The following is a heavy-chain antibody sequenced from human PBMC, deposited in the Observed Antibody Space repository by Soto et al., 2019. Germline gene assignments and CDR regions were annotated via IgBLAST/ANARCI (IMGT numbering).Heavy chain of an antibody. CDR3: AKGGSYYYDSSGYYAN. Sequence: GGSLRLSCAASGFTFTSYAMSWVRQAPGKGLEWVSAISGSGGSSYYADSVKGRFTISRDNSKNTLFLQMNSLRAEDTAIYYCAKGGSYYYDSSGYYANWGQGTLVTVSS. D-gene: IGHD3-22*01. CDR1: GFTFTSYA. V-gene: IGHV3-23*01. J-gene: IGHJ4*02. CDR2: ISGSGGSS.